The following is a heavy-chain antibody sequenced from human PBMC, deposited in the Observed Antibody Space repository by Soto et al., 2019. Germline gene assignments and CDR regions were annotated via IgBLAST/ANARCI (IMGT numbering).Heavy chain of an antibody. CDR3: ARDRGAYGGRGFFDY. CDR2: IYSGGST. Sequence: EVQLVESGGGLVQPGGSLRLSCAASGFTVSSNYVSWVRQAPGKGLEWVSVIYSGGSTYYADSVKGRFTISRDNSKNTLYLQMNSLRAEDTAVYYCARDRGAYGGRGFFDYWGQGTLVTVSS. J-gene: IGHJ4*02. CDR1: GFTVSSNY. V-gene: IGHV3-66*01. D-gene: IGHD5-12*01.